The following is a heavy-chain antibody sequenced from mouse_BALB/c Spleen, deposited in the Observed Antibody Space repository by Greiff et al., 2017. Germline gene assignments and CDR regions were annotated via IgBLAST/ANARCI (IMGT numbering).Heavy chain of an antibody. J-gene: IGHJ4*01. D-gene: IGHD2-10*01. CDR1: GFTFSSYA. Sequence: EVQGVESGGNLLRPGGSLKLSCAASGFTFSSYAMSWVRQTPDKRLEWVATISSGGSYTYYPDSVKGRFTISRDNAKNTLYLQMSSLKSEDTAMYYCARHLPAMDYWGQGTSVTVSS. CDR2: ISSGGSYT. V-gene: IGHV5-6*01. CDR3: ARHLPAMDY.